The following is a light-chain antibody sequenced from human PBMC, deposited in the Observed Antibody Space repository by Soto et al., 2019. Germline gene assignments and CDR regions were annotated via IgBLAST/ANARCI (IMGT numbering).Light chain of an antibody. Sequence: QSALTQPRSVSGSPGQSVTISCTGTSGDVGAYDRVSWYQHHPTKAPKLIIYDVTNRPSGVPYRFSGSKSGSTASLTISGLQAEDEADYYCFSHAGGSSRVFGGVTKLTVL. J-gene: IGLJ3*02. CDR3: FSHAGGSSRV. CDR1: SGDVGAYDR. V-gene: IGLV2-11*01. CDR2: DVT.